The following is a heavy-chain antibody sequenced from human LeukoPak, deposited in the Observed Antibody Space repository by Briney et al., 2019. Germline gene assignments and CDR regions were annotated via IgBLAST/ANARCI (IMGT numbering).Heavy chain of an antibody. J-gene: IGHJ4*02. D-gene: IGHD6-13*01. CDR2: IYYSGST. Sequence: SETLSLTCTVSGGSISSSSYYWGWIRQPPGKGLEWIGSIYYSGSTYYNPSLKSRVTISVDTSKNQFSLRLNSVTAADTAVYYCARLSSGSSSWYDIDYWGQGTLVTVSS. CDR3: ARLSSGSSSWYDIDY. CDR1: GGSISSSSYY. V-gene: IGHV4-39*07.